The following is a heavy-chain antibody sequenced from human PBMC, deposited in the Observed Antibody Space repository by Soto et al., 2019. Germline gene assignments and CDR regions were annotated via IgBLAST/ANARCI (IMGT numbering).Heavy chain of an antibody. CDR3: ARRNILTGYRSYYYYMDV. D-gene: IGHD3-9*01. J-gene: IGHJ6*03. Sequence: PGESLKISCKGSGYSFTSYWIGLVRQMPGKGLEWMGIIYPGDSDTRYSPSFQGQVTISADKSISTAYLQWSSLKASDTAMYYCARRNILTGYRSYYYYMDVWGKGTTVTVSS. V-gene: IGHV5-51*01. CDR2: IYPGDSDT. CDR1: GYSFTSYW.